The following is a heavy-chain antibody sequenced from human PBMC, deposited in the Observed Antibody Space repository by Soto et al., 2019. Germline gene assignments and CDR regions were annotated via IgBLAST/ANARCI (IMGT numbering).Heavy chain of an antibody. CDR1: GWSFSGYY. CDR3: ARDHYYGSGRMVYYYYGMDV. J-gene: IGHJ6*02. V-gene: IGHV4-34*01. D-gene: IGHD3-10*01. CDR2: INHSGST. Sequence: PSETLSLTCAVYGWSFSGYYWSWIRQPPGKGLEWIGEINHSGSTNYNPSLKSRVTISVDTSKNQFSLKLSSVTAADTAVYYCARDHYYGSGRMVYYYYGMDVWGQGTTVTVSS.